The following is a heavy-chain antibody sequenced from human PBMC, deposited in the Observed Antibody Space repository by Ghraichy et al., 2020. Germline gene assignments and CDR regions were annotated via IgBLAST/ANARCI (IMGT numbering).Heavy chain of an antibody. J-gene: IGHJ6*02. D-gene: IGHD2-2*01. CDR3: ARVQNQLRYYYYYGMDV. CDR1: GGTFSSYA. V-gene: IGHV1-69*13. CDR2: IIPIFGTA. Sequence: SVKVSCKASGGTFSSYAISWVRQAPGQGLEWMGGIIPIFGTANYAQKFQGRVTITADESTSTAYMELSSLRSEDTAVYYCARVQNQLRYYYYYGMDVWGQGTTVTVSS.